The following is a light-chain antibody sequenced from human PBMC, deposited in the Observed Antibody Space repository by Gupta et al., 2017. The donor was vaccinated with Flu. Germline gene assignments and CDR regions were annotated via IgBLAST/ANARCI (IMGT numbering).Light chain of an antibody. CDR2: WAS. Sequence: DLGMTQSPDSLAVALGERATINCKSSQSILYTSNNKNYLAWYQQKPGQPPKLLIYWASTRESGVPDRFSGSGSGTDFTLTISSLQAEDVAVYYCQQYYNTPTFGGGTKVEIK. CDR3: QQYYNTPT. CDR1: QSILYTSNNKNY. J-gene: IGKJ4*01. V-gene: IGKV4-1*01.